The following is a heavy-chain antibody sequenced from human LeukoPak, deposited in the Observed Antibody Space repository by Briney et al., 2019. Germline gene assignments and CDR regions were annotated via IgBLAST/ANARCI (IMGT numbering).Heavy chain of an antibody. Sequence: AGGSLRLSCAASGFTFSSYGMHWVRQAPGKGLEWVAVIWYDGSNKYYADSVKGRFTISRDNSKNTLYLQMNSLRAEDTAVYYCAKDRSRRGSLYYWGQGTLVTVSS. CDR2: IWYDGSNK. V-gene: IGHV3-33*06. D-gene: IGHD5-12*01. CDR1: GFTFSSYG. J-gene: IGHJ4*02. CDR3: AKDRSRRGSLYY.